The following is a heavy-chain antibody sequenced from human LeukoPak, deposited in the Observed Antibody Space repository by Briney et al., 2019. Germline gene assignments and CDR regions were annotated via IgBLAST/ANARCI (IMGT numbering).Heavy chain of an antibody. J-gene: IGHJ4*02. D-gene: IGHD1-26*01. CDR1: GFTFDDYG. V-gene: IGHV3-20*04. CDR2: INWNGGST. CDR3: ARALGRVGYFDY. Sequence: GGALRLSCAASGFTFDDYGMSCVRHAPGKGLEWGSGINWNGGSTGYADSVKGRFTISRDNAKNSLYLQMNSLRAEDTALYYCARALGRVGYFDYWGQGILVTVSS.